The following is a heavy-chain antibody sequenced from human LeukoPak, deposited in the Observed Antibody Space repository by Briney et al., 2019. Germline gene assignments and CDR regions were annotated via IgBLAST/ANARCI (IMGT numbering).Heavy chain of an antibody. D-gene: IGHD1-26*01. J-gene: IGHJ4*02. CDR2: IYYSGST. V-gene: IGHV4-59*01. CDR1: GGSISSYY. Sequence: TSETLSLTCTVSGGSISSYYWSWIRQPPGKGLEWIGYIYYSGSTNYNPSLKSRVTISVDTSRNQFSLKLSSVTAADTAVYYCAREKFWETLDYWGQGTLVTVSS. CDR3: AREKFWETLDY.